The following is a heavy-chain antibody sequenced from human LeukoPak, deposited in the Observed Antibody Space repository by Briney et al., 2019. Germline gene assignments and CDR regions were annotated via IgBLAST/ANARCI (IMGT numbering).Heavy chain of an antibody. V-gene: IGHV4-34*01. Sequence: SGTLSLTCAVYGGSFSGYYWSWIRQPPGKGLEWIGEINHSGSTNYNPSLKSRVTISVATSKNQFSLKLTSVTAADTAVYYCARGGDGVNDAFDIWGQGTMVTVSS. CDR2: INHSGST. J-gene: IGHJ3*02. D-gene: IGHD4-17*01. CDR1: GGSFSGYY. CDR3: ARGGDGVNDAFDI.